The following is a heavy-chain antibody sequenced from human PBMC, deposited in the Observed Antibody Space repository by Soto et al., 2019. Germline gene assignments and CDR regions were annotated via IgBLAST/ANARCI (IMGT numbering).Heavy chain of an antibody. CDR2: INYSGST. Sequence: PSATLSLTCTVSGGSISSSSYYWGWIRQPPGKGLEWIGSINYSGSTYYNPSLKSRVTISVDTSKNQFSLKLRSVTAADTTVYYCARHSSRWVVVVPADLDVWGQGTTVTVS. V-gene: IGHV4-39*01. D-gene: IGHD2-2*01. CDR1: GGSISSSSYY. CDR3: ARHSSRWVVVVPADLDV. J-gene: IGHJ6*02.